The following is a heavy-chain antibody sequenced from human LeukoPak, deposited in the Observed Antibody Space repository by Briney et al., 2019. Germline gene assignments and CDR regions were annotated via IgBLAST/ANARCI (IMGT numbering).Heavy chain of an antibody. CDR3: ARSPQGRDTAMVRWFDP. Sequence: KPGGSLRLSCAASTFTFSSYTMNWVRQAPGKGLEWVSSISSSSSYIYYADSVKGRFTISRDNAKNSLYLQMNSLRAEDTAVYYCARSPQGRDTAMVRWFDPWGQGTLVTVSS. D-gene: IGHD5-18*01. J-gene: IGHJ5*02. CDR2: ISSSSSYI. CDR1: TFTFSSYT. V-gene: IGHV3-21*01.